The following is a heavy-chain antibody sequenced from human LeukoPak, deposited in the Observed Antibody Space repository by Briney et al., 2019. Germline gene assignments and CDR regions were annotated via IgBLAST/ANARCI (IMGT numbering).Heavy chain of an antibody. V-gene: IGHV1-69*13. CDR1: GGSFSSYA. D-gene: IGHD6-19*01. CDR3: ARVYSSGWYVY. J-gene: IGHJ4*02. CDR2: IIPIFGTA. Sequence: GASVKVSCKASGGSFSSYAISWVREAPGQGLEWMGGIIPIFGTANYAQKFQGRVTITADESTSTAYMELSSLRSEDTAVYYCARVYSSGWYVYWGQGTLVTVSS.